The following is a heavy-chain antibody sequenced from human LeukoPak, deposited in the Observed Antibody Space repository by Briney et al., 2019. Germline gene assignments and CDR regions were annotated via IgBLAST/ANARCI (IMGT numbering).Heavy chain of an antibody. V-gene: IGHV4-59*01. Sequence: PSETPSLTCTVSGGSISSYYWSWIRQPPGKGLEWIGYIYYSGSTNYNPSLKNRVTISVDTSKNQFSLKLSSVTAADTAVYYCASSYSRYSLDAFDIWGQGTMVTVSS. CDR2: IYYSGST. CDR3: ASSYSRYSLDAFDI. D-gene: IGHD2-21*01. CDR1: GGSISSYY. J-gene: IGHJ3*02.